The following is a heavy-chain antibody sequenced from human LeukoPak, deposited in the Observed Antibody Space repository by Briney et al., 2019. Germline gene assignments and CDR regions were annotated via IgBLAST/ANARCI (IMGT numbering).Heavy chain of an antibody. D-gene: IGHD6-6*01. CDR3: ARVGIAARPHYYYGMDV. V-gene: IGHV3-30-3*01. CDR2: ISYDGSNK. J-gene: IGHJ6*02. Sequence: GGSLRLSCAGSGFTFSSYAMHWVRQAPGKGLEWVAVISYDGSNKYYADSVKGRFTISRDNSKNTLYLQMNSLRAEDTAVYYCARVGIAARPHYYYGMDVWGQGTTVTVSS. CDR1: GFTFSSYA.